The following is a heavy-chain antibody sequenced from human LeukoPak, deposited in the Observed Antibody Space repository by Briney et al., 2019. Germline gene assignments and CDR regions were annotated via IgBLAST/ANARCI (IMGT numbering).Heavy chain of an antibody. CDR1: GGSISSYY. CDR3: ARVRHGDYAAYYYYYMDV. V-gene: IGHV4-59*01. J-gene: IGHJ6*03. D-gene: IGHD4-17*01. Sequence: SETLSLTCTVSGGSISSYYWSWIRQPPGKGLEWIGYIYYSGSTNYNPSLKSRVTISVDTSKNQFSLKLSSVTAADTAVYYCARVRHGDYAAYYYYYMDVWGKGSTVTISS. CDR2: IYYSGST.